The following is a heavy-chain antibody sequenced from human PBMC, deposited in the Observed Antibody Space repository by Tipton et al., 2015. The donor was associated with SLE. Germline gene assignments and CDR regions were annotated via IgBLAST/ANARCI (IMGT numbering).Heavy chain of an antibody. V-gene: IGHV3-48*03. J-gene: IGHJ4*02. CDR2: ISSSGSSI. D-gene: IGHD3-22*01. CDR3: ARGDSSAYYSTPDYFDY. CDR1: GFRFSSSE. Sequence: SLRLSCAASGFRFSSSEMNWVRQAPGKGLEWVPFISSSGSSIYYADSVKGRFTISRDNAKNSLYLQMNSLRAEDTAVYYCARGDSSAYYSTPDYFDYWGQGTLATVSS.